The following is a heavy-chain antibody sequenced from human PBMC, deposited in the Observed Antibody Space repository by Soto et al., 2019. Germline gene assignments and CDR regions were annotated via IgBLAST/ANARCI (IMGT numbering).Heavy chain of an antibody. V-gene: IGHV2-26*04. Sequence: QVTVKESGPVLLKPTETLTLTCTVSGFSLSNAGLGVSWIRQPPGKALEWLAHIFSNDEKSYSTSLKSRLTITKDPSKRQVALTMTNMDPVDTATYYCALTYTTSWYWFDPWGQGTLVTVSS. CDR2: IFSNDEK. J-gene: IGHJ5*02. CDR1: GFSLSNAGLG. CDR3: ALTYTTSWYWFDP. D-gene: IGHD6-13*01.